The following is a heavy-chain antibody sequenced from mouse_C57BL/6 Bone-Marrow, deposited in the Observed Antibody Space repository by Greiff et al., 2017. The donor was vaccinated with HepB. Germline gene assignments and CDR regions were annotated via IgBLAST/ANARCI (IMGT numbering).Heavy chain of an antibody. CDR2: ISSGSSTI. CDR3: ARSDGYAMDY. J-gene: IGHJ4*01. V-gene: IGHV5-17*01. Sequence: DVKLVESGGGLVKPGGSLKLSCAASGFTFSDYGMHWVRQAPEKGLEWVAYISSGSSTIYYADTVKGRFTISRDNAKNTLFLQMTSLRSEDTAMYYCARSDGYAMDYWGQGTSVTVSS. CDR1: GFTFSDYG. D-gene: IGHD2-3*01.